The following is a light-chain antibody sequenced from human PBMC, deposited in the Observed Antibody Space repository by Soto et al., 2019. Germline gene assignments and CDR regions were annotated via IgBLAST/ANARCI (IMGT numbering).Light chain of an antibody. Sequence: QSVLTQPRSVSGSPGQSVTISCTGTSSDVGGYNYVSWYQQHPGKAPKLMIYDVSKRPSGVPDRFSGSKSGNTASVTISGRQAEDESDYYCCSYAGSYTFEVFGGGTKLTVL. J-gene: IGLJ3*02. CDR1: SSDVGGYNY. CDR3: CSYAGSYTFEV. V-gene: IGLV2-11*01. CDR2: DVS.